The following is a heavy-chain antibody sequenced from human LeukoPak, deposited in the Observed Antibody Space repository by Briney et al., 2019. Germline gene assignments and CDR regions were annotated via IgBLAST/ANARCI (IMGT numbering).Heavy chain of an antibody. D-gene: IGHD4-17*01. V-gene: IGHV1-24*01. J-gene: IGHJ1*01. CDR3: ATALLTTVTFQH. CDR2: FDPEDGET. Sequence: GASVKVSCKVSGYTLTELSMHWVRQAPGKGLEWMGGFDPEDGETIYAQKFQGRVTMTEDTPTDTAYMELSSLRSEDTAVYYCATALLTTVTFQHWGQGTPVTVSS. CDR1: GYTLTELS.